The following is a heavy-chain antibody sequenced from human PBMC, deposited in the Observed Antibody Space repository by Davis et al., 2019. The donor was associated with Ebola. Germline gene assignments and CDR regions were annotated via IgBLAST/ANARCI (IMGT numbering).Heavy chain of an antibody. J-gene: IGHJ4*02. CDR1: GFTFSSYA. Sequence: GESLKISCAASGFTFSSYAMSWVRQAPGKGLEWVSAISGSGGSTYYADSVKGRFTISRDNSKNTLYLQMNSLRAEDTAVYYCATVDYGDSHFDYWGQGTLVTVSS. CDR3: ATVDYGDSHFDY. V-gene: IGHV3-23*01. D-gene: IGHD4-17*01. CDR2: ISGSGGST.